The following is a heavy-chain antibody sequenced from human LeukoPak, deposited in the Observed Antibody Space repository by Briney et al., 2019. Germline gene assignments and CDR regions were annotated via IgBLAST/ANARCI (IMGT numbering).Heavy chain of an antibody. CDR3: ARGGHCTNGVCYSFHY. D-gene: IGHD2-8*01. CDR2: IIPIIDIA. Sequence: SVKLSFKASGGTFSSYAISWVRQAPGQGLEWMGRIIPIIDIANYAQKFQDRVTITADKSTSTAYMELSSLRSEDTAVYYCARGGHCTNGVCYSFHYWGQGTLVTVST. J-gene: IGHJ4*02. CDR1: GGTFSSYA. V-gene: IGHV1-69*04.